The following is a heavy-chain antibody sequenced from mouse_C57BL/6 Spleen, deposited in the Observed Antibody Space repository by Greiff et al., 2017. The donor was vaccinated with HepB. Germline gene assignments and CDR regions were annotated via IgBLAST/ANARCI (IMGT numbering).Heavy chain of an antibody. CDR3: ARNSYYGSSYGFAY. Sequence: QVQLKESGAELVKPGASVKISCKASGYAFSSYWMNWVKQRPGKGLEWIGQIYPGDGDTNYNGKFKGKATLTADKSSSTAYMQLSSLTSEDSAVYFCARNSYYGSSYGFAYWGQGTLVTVSA. CDR2: IYPGDGDT. V-gene: IGHV1-80*01. D-gene: IGHD1-1*01. J-gene: IGHJ3*01. CDR1: GYAFSSYW.